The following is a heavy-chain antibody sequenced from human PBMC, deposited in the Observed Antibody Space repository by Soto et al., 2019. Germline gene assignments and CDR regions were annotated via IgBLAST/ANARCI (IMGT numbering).Heavy chain of an antibody. CDR2: IYYSGST. CDR3: ARLRFGSSWRLDY. CDR1: GGSISSGGYY. D-gene: IGHD6-13*01. Sequence: QVQLQESGPGLVKPSQTLSLTCTVSGGSISSGGYYWSWIRQHPGKGLEWIGYIYYSGSTYYNPSLKSRVTISVDTSKNHFSLKLSSVTAADTAVYYCARLRFGSSWRLDYWGQGTLVTVSS. V-gene: IGHV4-31*03. J-gene: IGHJ4*02.